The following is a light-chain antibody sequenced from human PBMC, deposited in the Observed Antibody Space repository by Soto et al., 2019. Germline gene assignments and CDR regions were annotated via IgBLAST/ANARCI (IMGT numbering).Light chain of an antibody. CDR3: QQYGSSPPYT. Sequence: EVVLTQSPVTLSLSPGERATLSCRASQTVSNNYLAWYQQKPGQAPRLLIFGSSDRATGIPDRFIGSGSGTDFTLTISRLEPEDFAVYYCQQYGSSPPYTFGQGNKLEIK. J-gene: IGKJ2*01. CDR2: GSS. CDR1: QTVSNNY. V-gene: IGKV3-20*01.